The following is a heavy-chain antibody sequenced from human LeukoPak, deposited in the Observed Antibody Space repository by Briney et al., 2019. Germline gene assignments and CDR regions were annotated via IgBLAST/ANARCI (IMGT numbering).Heavy chain of an antibody. Sequence: ASVKVSCKASGYTFTSYYMHWVRQAPGQGREGMGWIYPISGATNYAQKFQGTVTMPTDTSISTAYMGLSSLTSADTAVYYCARAGPILAARYWFDPWGQGTPVTVSS. CDR2: IYPISGAT. CDR3: ARAGPILAARYWFDP. J-gene: IGHJ5*02. V-gene: IGHV1-2*02. CDR1: GYTFTSYY. D-gene: IGHD6-6*01.